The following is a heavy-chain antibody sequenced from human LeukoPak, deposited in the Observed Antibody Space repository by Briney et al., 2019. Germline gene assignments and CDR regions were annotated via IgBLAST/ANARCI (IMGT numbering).Heavy chain of an antibody. J-gene: IGHJ4*02. CDR2: ISYDGSNT. D-gene: IGHD6-19*01. CDR1: GFTFGNYG. V-gene: IGHV3-30*18. Sequence: GGSLRLSCAASGFTFGNYGIHGAGRPPAGGREGVAVISYDGSNTYYADSVKGRFTISRDNSKNTLYLQMNSLRTEDTALFYCAKDRDTSGWRYFDYWGQGTLVTVSS. CDR3: AKDRDTSGWRYFDY.